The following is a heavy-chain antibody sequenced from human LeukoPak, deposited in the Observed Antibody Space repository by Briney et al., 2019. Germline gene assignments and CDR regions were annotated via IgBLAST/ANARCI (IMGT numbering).Heavy chain of an antibody. D-gene: IGHD3-22*01. J-gene: IGHJ4*02. CDR3: AREAINGDYYDSSGFDDY. Sequence: PSETLSVTCTVSGGSISSSSYYWGWIRQPPGKGLEWIGSIYYSGSTYYNPSLKSRVTISVDTSKNQFSLKLSSVTAADTAVYYCAREAINGDYYDSSGFDDYWGQGTLVTVSS. CDR1: GGSISSSSYY. V-gene: IGHV4-39*07. CDR2: IYYSGST.